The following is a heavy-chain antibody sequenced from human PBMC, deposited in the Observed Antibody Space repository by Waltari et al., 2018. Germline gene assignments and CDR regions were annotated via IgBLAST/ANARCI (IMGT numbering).Heavy chain of an antibody. D-gene: IGHD3-9*01. CDR3: ARRWFPYYDILTGPDRGGYFDY. CDR2: INPSGGST. Sequence: QVQLVQSGAEVKKPGASVKVSCKASGYTFTSYYMHWVRQAPGQGLEWMGIINPSGGSTSYAQKFQGRVTMTRDTSTSTVYMELSSLRSEDTAVYYCARRWFPYYDILTGPDRGGYFDYWGQGTLVTVSS. CDR1: GYTFTSYY. V-gene: IGHV1-46*01. J-gene: IGHJ4*02.